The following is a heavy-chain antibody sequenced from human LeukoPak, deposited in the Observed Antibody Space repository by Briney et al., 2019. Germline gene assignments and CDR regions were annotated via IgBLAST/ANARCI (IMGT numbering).Heavy chain of an antibody. CDR1: GGSLSSYY. D-gene: IGHD6-25*01. CDR3: ARRGDSSGYSWFGP. Sequence: PSETLSLTCTVSGGSLSSYYWSWIRQPPGKGLEWVGYIYYSGNTNYNPSLKSRVTVSIDTSKNQFSLKLTSVTAADTAVYYCARRGDSSGYSWFGPWGQGILVTVSS. V-gene: IGHV4-59*08. CDR2: IYYSGNT. J-gene: IGHJ5*02.